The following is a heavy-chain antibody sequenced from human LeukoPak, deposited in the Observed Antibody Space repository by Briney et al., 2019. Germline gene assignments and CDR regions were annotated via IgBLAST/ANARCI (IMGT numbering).Heavy chain of an antibody. Sequence: PSETLSLTCAVYGGSFSPYYWSWIRQPAGRGLEWIGRIYTSGSTNYNPSLKSRVTMSVDTSKNRFSLKLSSVTAADTAIYFCARGSTRYDYWGQGTLVTVSS. V-gene: IGHV4-59*10. CDR2: IYTSGST. J-gene: IGHJ4*02. CDR3: ARGSTRYDY. CDR1: GGSFSPYY. D-gene: IGHD2-2*01.